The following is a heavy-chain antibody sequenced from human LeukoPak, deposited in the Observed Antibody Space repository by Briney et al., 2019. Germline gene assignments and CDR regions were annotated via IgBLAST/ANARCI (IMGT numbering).Heavy chain of an antibody. Sequence: GGSLRLSSAASGFTFSDYYMSWIRQAPGKGLEWVSYISSSGSTIYYADSVKGRFTISRDNAKNSLYLQMNSLRAEDTAVYYCARYSRSWYSHFDYLGQGTLVTVSS. CDR3: ARYSRSWYSHFDY. D-gene: IGHD6-13*01. J-gene: IGHJ4*02. CDR2: ISSSGSTI. CDR1: GFTFSDYY. V-gene: IGHV3-11*04.